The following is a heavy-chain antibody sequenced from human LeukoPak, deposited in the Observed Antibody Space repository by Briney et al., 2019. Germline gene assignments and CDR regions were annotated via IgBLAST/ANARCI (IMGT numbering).Heavy chain of an antibody. Sequence: PSETLSLTCAVYGGSFNGYYWSWIRQPPGKGLEWIGEINHSGSAYYNPSLKSRVIISIDTSKNQFSLKLTSVTAADTAVYYCACSGTDTDYWGQGTLVTVSS. V-gene: IGHV4-34*01. CDR1: GGSFNGYY. CDR2: INHSGSA. D-gene: IGHD3-10*02. J-gene: IGHJ4*02. CDR3: ACSGTDTDY.